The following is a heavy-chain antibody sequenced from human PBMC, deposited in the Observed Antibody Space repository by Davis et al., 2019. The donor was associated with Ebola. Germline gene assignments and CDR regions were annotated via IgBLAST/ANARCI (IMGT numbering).Heavy chain of an antibody. Sequence: HTGGSLRLSCAASGFIFSSYWMHWVRQAPGKGLVWVSCINRDGSTTTYADSVKGRFTISRDNAKNTLYLQMNGLRGEDTAVYYCAKRGPYNWNAEYYFDYWGQGTLVTVSS. V-gene: IGHV3-74*03. J-gene: IGHJ4*02. CDR3: AKRGPYNWNAEYYFDY. D-gene: IGHD1-20*01. CDR2: INRDGSTT. CDR1: GFIFSSYW.